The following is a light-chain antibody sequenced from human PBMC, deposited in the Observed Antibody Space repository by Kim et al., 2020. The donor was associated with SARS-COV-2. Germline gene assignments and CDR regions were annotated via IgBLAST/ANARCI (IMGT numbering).Light chain of an antibody. CDR2: DAS. Sequence: DIQMTQSPSSLSASVGDRVTITCQASQDIGHYLNWYQQKPGKAPKLLIYDASNLQTGVPSRFSGTGSGTDFTFTISSLQPEDLATYYCQQYDDLFALTFGGGTKVDIK. V-gene: IGKV1-33*01. CDR3: QQYDDLFALT. J-gene: IGKJ4*01. CDR1: QDIGHY.